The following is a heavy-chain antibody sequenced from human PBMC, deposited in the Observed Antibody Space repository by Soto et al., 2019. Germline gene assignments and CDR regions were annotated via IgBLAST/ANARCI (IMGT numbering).Heavy chain of an antibody. CDR3: ARSGYYYPLDFDH. D-gene: IGHD3-22*01. CDR2: ISGSGGST. CDR1: SA. Sequence: SAMSWVRQAPGKGLEWVSAISGSGGSTYYADTVKGRFTVSRDNSKNTLYLQMNSLRAEDTAVYYCARSGYYYPLDFDHWGQGNLVTVSS. V-gene: IGHV3-23*01. J-gene: IGHJ4*02.